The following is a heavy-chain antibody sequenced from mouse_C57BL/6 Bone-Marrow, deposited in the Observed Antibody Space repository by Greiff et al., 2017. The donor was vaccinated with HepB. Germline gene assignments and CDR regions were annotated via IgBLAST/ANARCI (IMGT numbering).Heavy chain of an antibody. V-gene: IGHV1-15*01. Sequence: VQLVESGAELVRPGASVTLSCKASGYTFTDYEMHWVKQTPVHGLEWIGAIDPETGGTAYNQKFKGKAILTADKSSSTAYMELRSLTSEDSAVYYCTRWLLRYYFDYWGQGTTLTVSS. CDR1: GYTFTDYE. J-gene: IGHJ2*01. D-gene: IGHD1-1*01. CDR3: TRWLLRYYFDY. CDR2: IDPETGGT.